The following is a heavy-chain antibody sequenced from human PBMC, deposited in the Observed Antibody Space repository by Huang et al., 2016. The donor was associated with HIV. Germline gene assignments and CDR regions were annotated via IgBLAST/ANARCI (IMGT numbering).Heavy chain of an antibody. Sequence: QVQLVESGGGVVQPGGSLGLSCATSGFTFSSYGMHWVRQAPGLGLELVAFIQYDGTKKYYADSVKGRFNISRDKSKNMLHLQMNNLRVEDTAAYFCAKVTLGFDYWGQGTWVTVSS. CDR2: IQYDGTKK. D-gene: IGHD2-15*01. CDR3: AKVTLGFDY. V-gene: IGHV3-30*02. J-gene: IGHJ4*02. CDR1: GFTFSSYG.